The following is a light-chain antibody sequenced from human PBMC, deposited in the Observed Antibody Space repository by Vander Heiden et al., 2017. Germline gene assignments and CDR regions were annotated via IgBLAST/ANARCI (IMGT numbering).Light chain of an antibody. CDR2: DAA. CDR3: QQYNTWPYT. J-gene: IGKJ2*01. V-gene: IGKV3-15*01. CDR1: QSVSNN. Sequence: EIVLTQSPASLSESPGGKATLSCRASQSVSNNLAWYHQKPGQAPRLLIFDAASRATGVPARITASGSGTEFSLTISSLQSEDVASFYCQQYNTWPYTFGQGTKLEIK.